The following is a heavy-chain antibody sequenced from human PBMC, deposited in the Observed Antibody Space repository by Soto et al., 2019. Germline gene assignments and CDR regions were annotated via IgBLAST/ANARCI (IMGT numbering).Heavy chain of an antibody. J-gene: IGHJ4*02. D-gene: IGHD6-19*01. Sequence: SVKVSCKASGYTFTSYGISWVRQAPVQGLEWMGWISAYNGNTNYAQKLQGRVTMTTDTSTSTAYTELRRLRSDDTAVYYCARDPPRMIAVAGGGGDYWGQGTLVTVSS. CDR1: GYTFTSYG. V-gene: IGHV1-18*01. CDR3: ARDPPRMIAVAGGGGDY. CDR2: ISAYNGNT.